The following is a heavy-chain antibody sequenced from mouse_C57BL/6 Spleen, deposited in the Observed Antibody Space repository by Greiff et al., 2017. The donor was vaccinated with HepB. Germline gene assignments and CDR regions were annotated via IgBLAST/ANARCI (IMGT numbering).Heavy chain of an antibody. J-gene: IGHJ3*01. CDR1: GYAFTNYL. CDR2: INPGSGGT. V-gene: IGHV1-54*01. CDR3: ARGRITTVPFAY. D-gene: IGHD1-1*01. Sequence: VQLVESGAELVRPGTSVKVSCKASGYAFTNYLIEWVKQRPGQGLEWIGVINPGSGGTNYNEKFKGKATLTADKSSSTAYMQLSSLTSEDSAVYFCARGRITTVPFAYWGQGTLVTVSA.